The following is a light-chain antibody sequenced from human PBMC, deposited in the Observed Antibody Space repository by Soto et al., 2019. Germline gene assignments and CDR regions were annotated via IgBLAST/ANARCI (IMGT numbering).Light chain of an antibody. V-gene: IGKV3-11*01. Sequence: DIQLTQSPSTLSLSPGERATISCRASQSVSSYLAWYQQKPGQAPRLLIYDASNRATGIPARFSGSGSGTDFTLTISSLEHEDDAAYYCQQRSNWPPLTFGGGTKVDIK. J-gene: IGKJ4*01. CDR1: QSVSSY. CDR3: QQRSNWPPLT. CDR2: DAS.